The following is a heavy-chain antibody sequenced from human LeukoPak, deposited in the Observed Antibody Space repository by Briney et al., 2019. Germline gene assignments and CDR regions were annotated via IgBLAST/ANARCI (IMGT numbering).Heavy chain of an antibody. Sequence: GRSLRLSCAASGFTVSSNYMSWVRQAPGKGLEWVSVIYSGGSTYYADSVKGRFTISRDNSKNTLYLQMNSLRAEDTAVYYCASAAYYDFWSGYYFSEYFQHWGQGTLVTVSS. D-gene: IGHD3-3*01. V-gene: IGHV3-53*01. CDR3: ASAAYYDFWSGYYFSEYFQH. CDR1: GFTVSSNY. J-gene: IGHJ1*01. CDR2: IYSGGST.